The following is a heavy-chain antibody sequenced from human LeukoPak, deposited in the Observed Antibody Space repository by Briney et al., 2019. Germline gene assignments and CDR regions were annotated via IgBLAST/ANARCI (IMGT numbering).Heavy chain of an antibody. CDR1: GFTFSSYW. J-gene: IGHJ4*02. CDR2: INSDGSST. V-gene: IGHV3-74*01. CDR3: ARALTYCSGGSCWVFDY. D-gene: IGHD2-15*01. Sequence: PGGSLRLSCAASGFTFSSYWMHWVRQAPGKGLVWVSRINSDGSSTSYADSVKGRFTISRDNAKNTLYLQMNSLRAEDTAVYYCARALTYCSGGSCWVFDYWGQGTLVTVSS.